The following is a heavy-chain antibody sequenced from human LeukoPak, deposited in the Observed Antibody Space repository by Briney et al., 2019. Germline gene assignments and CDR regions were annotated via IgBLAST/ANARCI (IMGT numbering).Heavy chain of an antibody. Sequence: PGRSLRLSSAASGFTFSSYGMNWVRQAPGKGLEWVSSISSSSSYIYYADSVKGRFTISRDNAKNSLYLQMNSLRAEDTAVYYCARAPWGGSFYYFDYWGQGTLVTVSS. CDR3: ARAPWGGSFYYFDY. CDR1: GFTFSSYG. D-gene: IGHD1-26*01. V-gene: IGHV3-21*01. CDR2: ISSSSSYI. J-gene: IGHJ4*02.